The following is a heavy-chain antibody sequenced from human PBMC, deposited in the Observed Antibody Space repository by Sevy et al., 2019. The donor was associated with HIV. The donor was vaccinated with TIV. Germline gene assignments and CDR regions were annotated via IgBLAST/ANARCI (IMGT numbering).Heavy chain of an antibody. CDR3: AKDLYYDNTVFDY. J-gene: IGHJ4*02. CDR1: GFTFSSYS. Sequence: GGSLRLSCAASGFTFSSYSMNWARQAPGKGLEWVSSISSSGSNIYYADSVKGRFTISRDNSRNTLYLQMSSLRAEDTAVYYCAKDLYYDNTVFDYWGQGTLVTVSS. V-gene: IGHV3-21*04. CDR2: ISSSGSNI. D-gene: IGHD3-22*01.